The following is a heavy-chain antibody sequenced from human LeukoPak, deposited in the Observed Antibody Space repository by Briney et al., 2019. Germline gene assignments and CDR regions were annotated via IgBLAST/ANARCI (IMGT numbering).Heavy chain of an antibody. CDR2: ISWNSGSI. CDR3: AKDTPYYYDSSGYYTY. CDR1: GFTFDDYA. J-gene: IGHJ4*02. D-gene: IGHD3-22*01. Sequence: GRSLRLSCAASGFTFDDYAMHWVRQAPGKGLEWVSGISWNSGSIGYADSVKGRFTISRDNSKNTLYLQMNSLRAEDTAVYYCAKDTPYYYDSSGYYTYWGQGTLVTVSS. V-gene: IGHV3-9*01.